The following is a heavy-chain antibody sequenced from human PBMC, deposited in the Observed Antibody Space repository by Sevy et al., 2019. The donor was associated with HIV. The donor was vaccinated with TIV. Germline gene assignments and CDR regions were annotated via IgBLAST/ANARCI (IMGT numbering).Heavy chain of an antibody. CDR3: ARDLEFYDYGDYGPAFMPDY. CDR2: IWFDGSNT. V-gene: IGHV3-33*08. CDR1: GFTFNIYW. D-gene: IGHD4-17*01. J-gene: IGHJ4*02. Sequence: GGSLRLSCAASGFTFNIYWMGWVRQAPGKGLEWVTVIWFDGSNTYYADSVKGRFTISRDIAKNTLHLQMNSLRAEDTAVYYCARDLEFYDYGDYGPAFMPDYWGQGTLVTVSS.